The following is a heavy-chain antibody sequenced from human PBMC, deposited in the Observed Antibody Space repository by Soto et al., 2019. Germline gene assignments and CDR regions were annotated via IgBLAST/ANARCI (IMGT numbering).Heavy chain of an antibody. V-gene: IGHV6-1*01. Sequence: SPTLSPTCAISGGSVSSNSAAFDWIRKPPSRGLEQLGRTYYRSMWSSDYAVSVKSRITVNPDTSENQFSLQLNSVIPEDTAVYYCARDEGSNYYHGSWGQGTLVTVSS. CDR3: ARDEGSNYYHGS. D-gene: IGHD6-13*01. CDR1: GGSVSSNSAA. CDR2: TYYRSMWSS. J-gene: IGHJ4*02.